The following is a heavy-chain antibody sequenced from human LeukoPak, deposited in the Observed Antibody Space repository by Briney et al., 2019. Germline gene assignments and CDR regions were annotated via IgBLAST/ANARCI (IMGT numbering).Heavy chain of an antibody. CDR2: IYYTGST. J-gene: IGHJ6*02. CDR1: GGSIYSGGYY. CDR3: ARESRYYGMDV. V-gene: IGHV4-31*03. Sequence: SETLSLTCTVSGGSIYSGGYYWSWIRQHPGKGLEWIGYIYYTGSTYYNPSLKSRVTISVDKSKNQFSLKLSSVTAADTAVYYCARESRYYGMDVWGQGTTVTVSS.